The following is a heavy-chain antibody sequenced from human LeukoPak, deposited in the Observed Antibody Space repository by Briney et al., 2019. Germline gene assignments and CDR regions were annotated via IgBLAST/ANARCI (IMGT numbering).Heavy chain of an antibody. CDR3: AREVDVPSTSDAFDI. D-gene: IGHD2-2*01. CDR2: IHYSRGA. CDR1: GGSISSPNYF. Sequence: PSQTLSLTCTVSGGSISSPNYFWSWLRQPPGKGLEWIAYIHYSRGAYYNPSLERRVTLSVDSSKNQFSLKLSSVTAADTALYYCAREVDVPSTSDAFDIWGQATMVTVSS. J-gene: IGHJ3*02. V-gene: IGHV4-31*03.